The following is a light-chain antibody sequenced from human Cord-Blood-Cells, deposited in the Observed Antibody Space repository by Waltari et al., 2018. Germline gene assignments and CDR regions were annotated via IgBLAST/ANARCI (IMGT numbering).Light chain of an antibody. V-gene: IGKV1-39*01. J-gene: IGKJ2*01. Sequence: DLRRTRCPVALSASVGYRVTLTCRASQSISSYLNWYQQKPGKAPKLLIYAASSLQSGVPSRFSGSGSGTDFTLTISSLQPEDFATYYCQQSYSTPYTFGQGTKLEIK. CDR2: AAS. CDR3: QQSYSTPYT. CDR1: QSISSY.